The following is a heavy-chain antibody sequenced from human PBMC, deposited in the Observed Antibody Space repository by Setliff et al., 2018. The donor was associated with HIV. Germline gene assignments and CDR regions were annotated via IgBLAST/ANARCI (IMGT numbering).Heavy chain of an antibody. CDR2: IKSKSDGGTT. D-gene: IGHD1-20*01. Sequence: GGSLRLSCAASGFTFSNAWMSWVRQAPGKGLEWVGRIKSKSDGGTTDYAAPVKGRFTISRDDSKNTLYVQMNSLKTEDTAVYYCTRARPGITGTTIVSHYYYYYMDVWGKGTTVTVSS. CDR1: GFTFSNAW. V-gene: IGHV3-15*01. CDR3: TRARPGITGTTIVSHYYYYYMDV. J-gene: IGHJ6*03.